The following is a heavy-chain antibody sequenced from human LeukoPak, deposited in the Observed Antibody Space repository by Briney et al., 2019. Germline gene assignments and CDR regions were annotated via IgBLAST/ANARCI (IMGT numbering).Heavy chain of an antibody. Sequence: GGSLRLSCAASGFTFSSYAMSWVRQAPGKGLEWVSAISGSGGSTYYADSVKGRFTISRNNSKNTLYLQMNSLRAEDTAVYYCAKDRQVLRYFDWYNDYWGQGTLVTVSS. CDR2: ISGSGGST. CDR1: GFTFSSYA. CDR3: AKDRQVLRYFDWYNDY. D-gene: IGHD3-9*01. J-gene: IGHJ4*02. V-gene: IGHV3-23*01.